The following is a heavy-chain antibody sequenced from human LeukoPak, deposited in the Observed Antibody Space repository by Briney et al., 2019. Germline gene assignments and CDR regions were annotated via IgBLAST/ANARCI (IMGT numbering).Heavy chain of an antibody. CDR3: ARGAKYYGSGSYLSYYMDV. CDR2: MNPNSGNT. D-gene: IGHD3-10*01. J-gene: IGHJ6*03. CDR1: GYTFTSYG. Sequence: ASVKVSCKASGYTFTSYGISWVRQATGQGLEWMGWMNPNSGNTGYAQKFQGRVTMTRNTSISTAYMELSSLRSEDTAVYYCARGAKYYGSGSYLSYYMDVWGKGTTVTISS. V-gene: IGHV1-8*02.